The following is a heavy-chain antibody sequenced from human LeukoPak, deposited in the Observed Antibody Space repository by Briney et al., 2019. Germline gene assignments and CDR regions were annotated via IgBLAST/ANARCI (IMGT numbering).Heavy chain of an antibody. V-gene: IGHV4-4*07. CDR3: ARDRAIFGVAKYYFDY. D-gene: IGHD3-3*01. CDR2: IYTSGST. J-gene: IGHJ4*02. Sequence: PSETLSLTCTVSGGSISSYYWSWIRQPAGKGREWIGRIYTSGSTNYNPSLKSRVTMSVDTSKNQFSLKLGSVTAADTAVYYCARDRAIFGVAKYYFDYWGQGTLVTVSS. CDR1: GGSISSYY.